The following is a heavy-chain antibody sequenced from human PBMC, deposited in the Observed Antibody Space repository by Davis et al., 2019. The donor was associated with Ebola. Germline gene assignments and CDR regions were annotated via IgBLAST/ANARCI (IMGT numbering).Heavy chain of an antibody. Sequence: SQTLSLTCAVYGESFSGYYWSWIRQPPGKGLEWSGEINHSGRTNYNPSLKSRVTISVDTSKNQFSLKLSSVTAADTAVYYCARCGGIVVVPAADDAFDIWGQGTMVTVSS. V-gene: IGHV4-34*01. CDR1: GESFSGYY. CDR2: INHSGRT. D-gene: IGHD2-2*01. J-gene: IGHJ3*02. CDR3: ARCGGIVVVPAADDAFDI.